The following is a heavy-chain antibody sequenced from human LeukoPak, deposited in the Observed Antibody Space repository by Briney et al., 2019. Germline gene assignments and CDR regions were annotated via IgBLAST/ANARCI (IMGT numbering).Heavy chain of an antibody. CDR1: GGSISSSSYY. V-gene: IGHV4-39*01. Sequence: SETLSLTCTVSGGSISSSSYYWGWIRQPPGKGLEWIGSIYYSGSTYYNPSLKSRVTISVDTSKNQFSLKLSSMTAADTAVYYCATLRFLEWLLFRYNDYWGQGTLVTVSS. CDR3: ATLRFLEWLLFRYNDY. D-gene: IGHD3-3*01. J-gene: IGHJ4*02. CDR2: IYYSGST.